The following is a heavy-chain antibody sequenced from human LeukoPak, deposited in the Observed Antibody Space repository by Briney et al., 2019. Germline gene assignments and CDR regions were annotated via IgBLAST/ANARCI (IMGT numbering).Heavy chain of an antibody. Sequence: ASVKVSCKTSGYSFTGYFMHWVRQAPGQGLEWMGWINPNSGDTMHAQRFQGRVTMTRDTSINTAYMELRRLTSDDTAVYYCARVPSMIRGVVNYGMDVWGQGTTVTVSS. CDR3: ARVPSMIRGVVNYGMDV. V-gene: IGHV1-2*02. CDR1: GYSFTGYF. J-gene: IGHJ6*02. CDR2: INPNSGDT. D-gene: IGHD3-10*01.